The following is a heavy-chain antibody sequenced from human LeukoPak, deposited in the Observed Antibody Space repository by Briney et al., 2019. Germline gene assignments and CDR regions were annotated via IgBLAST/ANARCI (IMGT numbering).Heavy chain of an antibody. V-gene: IGHV3-30-3*01. CDR1: GFIFSAHA. D-gene: IGHD1-26*01. CDR2: ITYDGSSK. CDR3: ARGPHRGTYLPYYYYGMDV. Sequence: GGSLRLSCATSGFIFSAHAMHWVRQAPGKGLEWVAVITYDGSSKYYGDSVQGRFTISRDSSNNTLWLQMSSLRSEDTAVYYCARGPHRGTYLPYYYYGMDVWGQGTTVTVSS. J-gene: IGHJ6*01.